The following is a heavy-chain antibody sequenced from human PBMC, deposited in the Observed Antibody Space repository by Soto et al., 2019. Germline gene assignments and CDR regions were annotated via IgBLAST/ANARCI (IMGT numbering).Heavy chain of an antibody. CDR2: LSGSGGST. V-gene: IGHV3-23*01. CDR3: AKDSGYDSYYYYYGMDV. CDR1: GFTFSSYA. J-gene: IGHJ6*02. D-gene: IGHD5-12*01. Sequence: GGSLRLSCAASGFTFSSYAMSWVRQAPGQGLERVPALSGSGGSTYYAASVKGRFTISRDNSKNTLYLQMNSLRAEDTAVYYCAKDSGYDSYYYYYGMDVWGQGTTVTVSS.